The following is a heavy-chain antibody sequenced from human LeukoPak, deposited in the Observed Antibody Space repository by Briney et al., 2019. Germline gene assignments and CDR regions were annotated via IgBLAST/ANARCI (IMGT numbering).Heavy chain of an antibody. J-gene: IGHJ4*02. CDR3: TTDSDDSIPR. Sequence: GGSLRLSCAASGFTFSNAWMNWVRQAPGKGLEWVGRIKRKTDGGTTDYAAPVKGRFTISRDDSKNTLYLQMNSLKSEDTAVYYCTTDSDDSIPRWGQGTLVTVSS. V-gene: IGHV3-15*01. CDR1: GFTFSNAW. CDR2: IKRKTDGGTT. D-gene: IGHD3-22*01.